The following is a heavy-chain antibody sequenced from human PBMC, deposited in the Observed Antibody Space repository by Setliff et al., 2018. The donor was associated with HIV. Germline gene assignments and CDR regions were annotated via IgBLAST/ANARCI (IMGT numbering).Heavy chain of an antibody. V-gene: IGHV3-11*06. CDR3: ARSGAWIDY. J-gene: IGHJ4*02. CDR1: GFTFTNRY. Sequence: GGSLRLSCAASGFTFTNRYMTWVRQAPGKGLEWISYISGGSSSYSNYADSVKGRFAISRDNAKNSVYLQMNSLRAEDTAVYYCARSGAWIDYWGQGTLVTVSS. D-gene: IGHD5-12*01. CDR2: ISGGSSSYS.